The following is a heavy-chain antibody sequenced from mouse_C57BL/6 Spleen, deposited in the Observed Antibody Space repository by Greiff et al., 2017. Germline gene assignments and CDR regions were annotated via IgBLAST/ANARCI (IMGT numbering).Heavy chain of an antibody. V-gene: IGHV1-52*01. J-gene: IGHJ2*02. CDR3: SRSRDSSGYDGYIDY. D-gene: IGHD3-2*02. CDR2: IDPSDSET. CDR1: GYTFTSYW. Sequence: QVQLLQPGAELVRPGSSVKLSCKASGYTFTSYWMHWVKQRPIQGLEWIGNIDPSDSETHYNQKFKDKATLPVDKSSSTAYKQLSSLTSEDSAVYYCSRSRDSSGYDGYIDYWGQGTSLTVSS.